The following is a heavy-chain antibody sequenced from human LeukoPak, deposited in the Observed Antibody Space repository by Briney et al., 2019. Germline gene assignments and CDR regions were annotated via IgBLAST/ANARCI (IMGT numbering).Heavy chain of an antibody. CDR2: IYHSGST. J-gene: IGHJ3*02. CDR1: GGSISSGGYS. V-gene: IGHV4-30-2*01. CDR3: ARVTTPPNAFDI. Sequence: SETLSLTCAVSGGSISSGGYSWSWIRQPPGKGLEWIGYIYHSGSTYYNPSLKSRVTISVDRSKNQFSLKLSSVTAADTAVYYCARVTTPPNAFDIWGQGTMVTVSS. D-gene: IGHD1-14*01.